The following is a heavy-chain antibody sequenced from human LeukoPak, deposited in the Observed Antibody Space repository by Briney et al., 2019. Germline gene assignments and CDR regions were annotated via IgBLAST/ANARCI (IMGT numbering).Heavy chain of an antibody. CDR2: IYYTGST. CDR1: GASISGSGYY. J-gene: IGHJ3*02. V-gene: IGHV4-39*07. Sequence: SETLSLTCAVSGASISGSGYYLGWIRQPPGKGLEWIGNIYYTGSTYYNASLQSRVTISIDMSKNQFSLKLSSVTAADTAVYYCARKGYYGSHAFDIWGQGTMVTVSS. D-gene: IGHD3-22*01. CDR3: ARKGYYGSHAFDI.